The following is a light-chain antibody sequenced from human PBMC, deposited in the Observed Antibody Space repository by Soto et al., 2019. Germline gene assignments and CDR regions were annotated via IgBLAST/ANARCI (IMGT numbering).Light chain of an antibody. CDR2: DVS. CDR3: SSYTGSSTYV. CDR1: SSDVSGYNY. Sequence: QSVLTQPASVSGSPGQSITISCTGTSSDVSGYNYVSWYQQHPGKAPKLMIYDVSNRPSGVSNRFSGSKSGNTASLTISGLQTEDESDYYCSSYTGSSTYVFGTGTKLTVL. V-gene: IGLV2-14*03. J-gene: IGLJ1*01.